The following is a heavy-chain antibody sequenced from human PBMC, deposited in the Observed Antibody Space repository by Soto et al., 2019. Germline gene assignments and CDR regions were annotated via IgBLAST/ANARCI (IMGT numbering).Heavy chain of an antibody. D-gene: IGHD6-19*01. CDR2: ISYDGSDE. CDR3: ARGGLGSGWYHFDS. CDR1: GFTFSNFP. Sequence: QVQLVESGGGVVQPGRSLRLSCVASGFTFSNFPIHWVRQAPGKGLEWVTVISYDGSDEYYAESVKGRFTISRDNSKNTLYLQMNSLRPEDSGLYFCARGGLGSGWYHFDSWGRGTLVTVSS. V-gene: IGHV3-30-3*01. J-gene: IGHJ4*02.